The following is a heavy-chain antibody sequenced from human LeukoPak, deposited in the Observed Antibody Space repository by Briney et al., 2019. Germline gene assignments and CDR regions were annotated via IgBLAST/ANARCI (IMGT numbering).Heavy chain of an antibody. CDR1: GFPFSSYS. V-gene: IGHV3-48*04. CDR2: ISSSSSTI. Sequence: GGSLRLSCAASGFPFSSYSMNWVRQAPGKGLEWVSYISSSSSTIYYADSVKGRFTISRDNAKNSLYLQMNSLRAEDTAVYYCAREIVVVTAIGDPWGQGTLVTVSS. D-gene: IGHD2-21*02. J-gene: IGHJ4*02. CDR3: AREIVVVTAIGDP.